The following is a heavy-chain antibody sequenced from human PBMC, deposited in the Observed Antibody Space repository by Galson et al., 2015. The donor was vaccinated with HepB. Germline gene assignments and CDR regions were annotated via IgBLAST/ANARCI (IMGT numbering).Heavy chain of an antibody. J-gene: IGHJ5*02. CDR2: IYPGDSDT. CDR1: GYSFTSYW. Sequence: QSGAEVKKPGESLKISCKGSGYSFTSYWIGWVRQMPGKGLEWMGIIYPGDSDTRYSPSFQGQVTISADKSISTAYLQWSSLKASDTAMYYCARLYPSGLIYGDYGGWFDPWGQGTLVTVSS. D-gene: IGHD4-17*01. CDR3: ARLYPSGLIYGDYGGWFDP. V-gene: IGHV5-51*01.